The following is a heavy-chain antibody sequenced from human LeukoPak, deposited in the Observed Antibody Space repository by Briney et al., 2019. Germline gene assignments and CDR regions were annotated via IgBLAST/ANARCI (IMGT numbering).Heavy chain of an antibody. CDR1: GFTFSSYW. V-gene: IGHV3-74*03. CDR3: AREGRVSGYDFDC. J-gene: IGHJ4*02. CDR2: INSDGSSI. D-gene: IGHD5-12*01. Sequence: GGSLRLSCAASGFTFSSYWMHWVRQAPGKGLVWVSRINSDGSSITYADSVKGRFAISRDNAKNTLFLQMNSLRVEDTAVYYCAREGRVSGYDFDCWGQGTLVTVSS.